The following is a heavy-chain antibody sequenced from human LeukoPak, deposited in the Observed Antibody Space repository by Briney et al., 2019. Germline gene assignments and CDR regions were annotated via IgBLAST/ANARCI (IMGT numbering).Heavy chain of an antibody. V-gene: IGHV4-39*01. J-gene: IGHJ4*02. CDR2: IYYSGST. CDR3: ARGGVDYGDDY. D-gene: IGHD3-16*01. Sequence: SETLSLTCTVSGGSISSSSYYWGWIRQPPGKGLEWIESIYYSGSTYYNPSLKSRVTISVDTSKNQFSLKLSSVTAADTAVYYCARGGVDYGDDYWGQGTLVTVSS. CDR1: GGSISSSSYY.